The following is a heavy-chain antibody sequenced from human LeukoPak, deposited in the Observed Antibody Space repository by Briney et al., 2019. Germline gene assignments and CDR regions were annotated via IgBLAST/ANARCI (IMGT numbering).Heavy chain of an antibody. D-gene: IGHD5-12*01. Sequence: GWYLTLSCAASGFSFGRYGMSWVRQAPGKGLEWVSAISGSGGSTYYADSVKGQFTISRDNSKNTLYLQMNSLRAEDTDVYYCAKNRGVATIRIAATCYYFDYWGQGALGTVSP. CDR1: GFSFGRYG. CDR2: ISGSGGST. J-gene: IGHJ4*02. V-gene: IGHV3-23*01. CDR3: AKNRGVATIRIAATCYYFDY.